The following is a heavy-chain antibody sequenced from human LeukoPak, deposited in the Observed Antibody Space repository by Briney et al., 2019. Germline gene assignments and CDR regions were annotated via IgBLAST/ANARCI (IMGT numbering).Heavy chain of an antibody. Sequence: GGSLRLSCAASGFTVSSNYMSWVRQAPGKGLEWVSYISSSSSYTNYADSVKGRFTISRDNAKNSLYPQMNSLRAEDTAVYFCARDFYYDSGGSRVDTFDIWGQGAMVTVSS. CDR1: GFTVSSNY. J-gene: IGHJ3*02. V-gene: IGHV3-11*05. CDR2: ISSSSSYT. CDR3: ARDFYYDSGGSRVDTFDI. D-gene: IGHD3-22*01.